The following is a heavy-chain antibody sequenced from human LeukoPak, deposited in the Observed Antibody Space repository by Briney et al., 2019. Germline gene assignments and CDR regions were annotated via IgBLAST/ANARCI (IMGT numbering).Heavy chain of an antibody. CDR2: IYYSGST. D-gene: IGHD6-13*01. CDR3: ASRIAAARDY. V-gene: IGHV4-39*07. J-gene: IGHJ4*02. Sequence: SETLSLTCTVSGGSISSSYYYWGWIRQPPGKGLEWIGSIYYSGSTYYNPSLKSRVTISVDKSKNQFSLKLSSVTAADTAVYYCASRIAAARDYWGQGTLVTVSS. CDR1: GGSISSSYYY.